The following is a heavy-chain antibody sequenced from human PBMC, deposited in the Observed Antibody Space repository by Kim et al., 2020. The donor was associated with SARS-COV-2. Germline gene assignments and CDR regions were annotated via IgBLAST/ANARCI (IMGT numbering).Heavy chain of an antibody. D-gene: IGHD5-18*01. CDR2: ILPDGTTK. CDR3: ARDNGYTNGHGLDC. V-gene: IGHV3-30*04. CDR1: GFSFSVYS. J-gene: IGHJ4*02. Sequence: GGSLRLSCAASGFSFSVYSMHWVRRPPGKGLEWVALILPDGTTKYYAESVKGRFTISRDNSKNTLYLEMDNLRADDTAVFYCARDNGYTNGHGLDCWGQGTLVTVSS.